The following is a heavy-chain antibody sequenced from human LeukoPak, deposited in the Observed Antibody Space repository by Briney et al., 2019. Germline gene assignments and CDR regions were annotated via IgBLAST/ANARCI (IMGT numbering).Heavy chain of an antibody. CDR3: ARDSDSGYGPFAS. V-gene: IGHV3-53*01. CDR1: GFTVSNNY. J-gene: IGHJ4*02. CDR2: IHSGGTT. D-gene: IGHD5-12*01. Sequence: GSLRLSCAASGFTVSNNYMSWVRQAPGKGLEWVSVIHSGGTTNYADSVQGRFTISRDNSKTTAYLHMNSLRAEDTAVYYCARDSDSGYGPFASWGQGTLVTVSS.